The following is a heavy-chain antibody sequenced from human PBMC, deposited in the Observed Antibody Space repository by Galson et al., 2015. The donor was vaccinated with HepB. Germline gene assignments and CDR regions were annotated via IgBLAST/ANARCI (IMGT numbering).Heavy chain of an antibody. J-gene: IGHJ6*02. CDR3: ARWRVAVTHYYYYYYGMDV. V-gene: IGHV1-8*01. CDR1: GYTFTSYD. D-gene: IGHD4-11*01. CDR2: MNPNSGNT. Sequence: SVKVSCKASGYTFTSYDINWVRQATGQGLEWMGWMNPNSGNTGYAQKFQGRVTMTRNTSISTAYMELSSLRSEDTAVYYCARWRVAVTHYYYYYYGMDVWGQGTTVTVSS.